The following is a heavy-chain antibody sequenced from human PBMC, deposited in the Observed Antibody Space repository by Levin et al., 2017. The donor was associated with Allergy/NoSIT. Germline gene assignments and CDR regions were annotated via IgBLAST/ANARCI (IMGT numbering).Heavy chain of an antibody. CDR3: AGRQDEELLSPPVDNWFDP. CDR1: GYTFTNYW. J-gene: IGHJ5*02. Sequence: GESLKISCQGSGYTFTNYWIGWVRQMPGKGLEWLGIIHPGDSETKYSPSFQGHITFSADRSTNTAYLHWDTLKGTATAMDFCAGRQDEELLSPPVDNWFDPWGQGTLVTVSS. D-gene: IGHD1-26*01. CDR2: IHPGDSET. V-gene: IGHV5-51*01.